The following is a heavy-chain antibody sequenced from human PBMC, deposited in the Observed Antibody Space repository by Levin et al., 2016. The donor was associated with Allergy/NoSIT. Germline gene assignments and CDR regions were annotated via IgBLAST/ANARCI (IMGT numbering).Heavy chain of an antibody. CDR3: AHTLTMMIRRGSAPWFDP. V-gene: IGHV2-5*01. CDR2: IYWNDDK. J-gene: IGHJ5*02. D-gene: IGHD3-22*01. Sequence: GPTLVKPTQTLTLTCTFSGFSLSTSGVGVGWIRQPPGKALEWLALIYWNDDKRYSPSLKSRLTITKDTSKNQVVLTMTNMDPVDTATYYCAHTLTMMIRRGSAPWFDPWGQGTLVTVSS. CDR1: GFSLSTSGVG.